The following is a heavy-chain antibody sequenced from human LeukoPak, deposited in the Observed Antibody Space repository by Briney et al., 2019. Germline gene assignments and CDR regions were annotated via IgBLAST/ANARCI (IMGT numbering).Heavy chain of an antibody. CDR3: ARGAVAGTRHWFDP. D-gene: IGHD6-19*01. J-gene: IGHJ5*02. CDR1: GGSISSGGYS. CDR2: IYHSGST. Sequence: SETLSLTCAVSGGSISSGGYSWSWIRQPPGKGLEWIGYIYHSGSTYYNPPLKSRVTISVDTSKNQFSLKLSSVTAADTAVYYCARGAVAGTRHWFDPWGQGTLVTVSS. V-gene: IGHV4-30-2*01.